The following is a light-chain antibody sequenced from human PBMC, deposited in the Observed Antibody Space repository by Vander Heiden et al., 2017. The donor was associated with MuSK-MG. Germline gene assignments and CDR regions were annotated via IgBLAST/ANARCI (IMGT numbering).Light chain of an antibody. CDR2: AAS. V-gene: IGKV1-39*01. CDR1: QRISNY. CDR3: QQSYNTPYT. J-gene: IGKJ2*01. Sequence: DIQMTQSPSSLSASVGDRVTITCRASQRISNYLNWYQQKPGKAPKLLIYAASSLQSGGPSRFSGSGSGTDFTLTVSSLQPEDFATYYCQQSYNTPYTFGQGTSLEIK.